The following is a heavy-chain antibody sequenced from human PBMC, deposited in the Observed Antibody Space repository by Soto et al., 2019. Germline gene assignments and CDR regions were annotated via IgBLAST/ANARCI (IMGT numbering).Heavy chain of an antibody. CDR3: ARVTVTIDN. D-gene: IGHD4-4*01. CDR1: GDSIISGGYY. Sequence: QVQLQESGPGLVRPSQTLSLTCTVSGDSIISGGYYWTWIRQLPGEGPEWLGYIYYSGTTYYNPSLKSRLTISVDTSKNQFSLTLSSVTAADTAVYYCARVTVTIDNGGQGTLVTVSS. J-gene: IGHJ4*02. CDR2: IYYSGTT. V-gene: IGHV4-31*03.